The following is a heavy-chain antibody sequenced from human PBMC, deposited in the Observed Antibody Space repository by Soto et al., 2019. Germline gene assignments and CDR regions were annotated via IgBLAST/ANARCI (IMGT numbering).Heavy chain of an antibody. Sequence: PGESLKVSCKGAGYSFAGYWMNWVRQKPGKSLDSRGRIKPSDSQRYYSLSCPGHVTIQVTNSITVEYLQSSSMRASDTVMYYDARQIYDSDTGPNFPSSFDPWGQGTPVTVS. CDR1: GYSFAGYW. J-gene: IGHJ5*02. CDR2: IKPSDSQR. CDR3: ARQIYDSDTGPNFPSSFDP. D-gene: IGHD3-22*01. V-gene: IGHV5-10-1*01.